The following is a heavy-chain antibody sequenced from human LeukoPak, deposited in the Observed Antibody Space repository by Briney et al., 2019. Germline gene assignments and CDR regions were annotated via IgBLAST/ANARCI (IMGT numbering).Heavy chain of an antibody. J-gene: IGHJ4*02. CDR3: ARGRELAAAGIFDY. V-gene: IGHV4-59*12. D-gene: IGHD6-13*01. CDR1: GGSISSYY. Sequence: PSETLSLTCTVSGGSISSYYWSWIRQPPGKGLEWIGYIYYSGSTNYNPSLKSRVTISVDMSKNQFSLKLSSVTAADTAVYYCARGRELAAAGIFDYWGQGTLVTVSS. CDR2: IYYSGST.